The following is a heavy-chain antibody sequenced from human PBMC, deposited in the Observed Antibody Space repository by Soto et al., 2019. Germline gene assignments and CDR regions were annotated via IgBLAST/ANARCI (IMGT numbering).Heavy chain of an antibody. D-gene: IGHD6-19*01. CDR3: AKRSAYSSGNFDY. J-gene: IGHJ4*02. Sequence: EVQLLESGGGLVQPGGSLRLSCAASGFTFSSYAMSWVRQAPGKGLEWVSAISGSGGSTYYADSVKGRFTIARDNSKNTLYLQMNSLRAEDTAVYYCAKRSAYSSGNFDYWGQGTLVTVSS. CDR1: GFTFSSYA. CDR2: ISGSGGST. V-gene: IGHV3-23*01.